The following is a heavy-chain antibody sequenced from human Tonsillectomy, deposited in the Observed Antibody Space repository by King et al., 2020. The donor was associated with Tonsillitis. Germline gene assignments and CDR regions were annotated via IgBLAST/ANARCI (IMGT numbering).Heavy chain of an antibody. V-gene: IGHV4-59*01. J-gene: IGHJ3*02. CDR3: ARILAADVPSDAFDI. D-gene: IGHD6-13*01. CDR2: IYYSGST. CDR1: GGSISSYY. Sequence: QLQESGPGLVKPSETLSLTCTVSGGSISSYYWSWIRQPPGKGLEWIGYIYYSGSTNYNPSLKSRVTISVDTSKNQFSLKLSSVTAADTAVYYCARILAADVPSDAFDIWGQGTMVTVSS.